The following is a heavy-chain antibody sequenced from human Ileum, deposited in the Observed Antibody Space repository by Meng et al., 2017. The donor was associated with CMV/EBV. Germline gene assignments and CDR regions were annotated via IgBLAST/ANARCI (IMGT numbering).Heavy chain of an antibody. CDR3: AKDRYFEPAHFDY. CDR1: GFTFRSFW. CDR2: ISGSGANS. D-gene: IGHD3-9*01. V-gene: IGHV3-23*01. Sequence: GESLKISCAASGFTFRSFWMRWVRQAPGKGLEWVAAISGSGANSYYAESVKGRATISRDNSKNTLLLELNGLRAEDTAVYYCAKDRYFEPAHFDYWGQGTLVTVSS. J-gene: IGHJ4*02.